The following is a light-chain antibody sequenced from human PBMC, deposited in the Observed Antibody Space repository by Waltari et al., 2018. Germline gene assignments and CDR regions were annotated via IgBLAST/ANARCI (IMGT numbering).Light chain of an antibody. CDR3: QQLISYPLT. Sequence: IHLTQSPSSLPASIGDRVIITCRASQGITSYLGWYQQKPGKAPKLLIYGASTLQSGVPSRFSASGSGTDFTLTISSLQPEDFATYYCQQLISYPLTFGGGTKVEIK. CDR2: GAS. J-gene: IGKJ4*01. CDR1: QGITSY. V-gene: IGKV1-9*01.